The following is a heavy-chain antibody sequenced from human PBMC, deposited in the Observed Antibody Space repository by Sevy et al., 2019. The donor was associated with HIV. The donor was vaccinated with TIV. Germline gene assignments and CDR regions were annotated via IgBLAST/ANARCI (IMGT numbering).Heavy chain of an antibody. V-gene: IGHV3-9*01. D-gene: IGHD1-26*01. CDR2: ISWNSGII. J-gene: IGHJ4*02. Sequence: GGSLRLSCAVSGFTFDDYAMHWVRQVPGKGLEWVSGISWNSGIIGYADSVKGRFTISRDKPKSSLYLQMSSLRDEDTALYYCTSSGTYFRYRREFDYWGQGTLVTVSS. CDR1: GFTFDDYA. CDR3: TSSGTYFRYRREFDY.